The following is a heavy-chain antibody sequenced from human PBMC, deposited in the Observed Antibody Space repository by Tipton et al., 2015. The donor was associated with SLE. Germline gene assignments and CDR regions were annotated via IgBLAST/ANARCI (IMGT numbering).Heavy chain of an antibody. CDR2: MYYSGST. CDR1: GGSISGNY. J-gene: IGHJ3*02. D-gene: IGHD3-22*01. Sequence: TLSLTCAVHGGSISGNYWSWVRQPPGKGLEWIGNMYYSGSTYYNPSLKSRLTISVDTSKNQFSLKLSSGTAADTAVYYCARAPRRYDSSGGAFDIWGQGTMVTVSS. CDR3: ARAPRRYDSSGGAFDI. V-gene: IGHV4-34*09.